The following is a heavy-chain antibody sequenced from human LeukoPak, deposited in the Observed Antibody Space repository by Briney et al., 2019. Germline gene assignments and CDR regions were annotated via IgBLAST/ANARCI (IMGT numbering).Heavy chain of an antibody. CDR3: ARDFRAAMVSDWFDP. Sequence: GASVKVSCKASGYTFTGYYMHWVRQAPGQRLEWMGWINPNSGGTNYAQKFQGRVTMTRDTSISTAYMELSRLRSDDTAVYYCARDFRAAMVSDWFDPWGQGTLVTVSS. D-gene: IGHD5-18*01. CDR2: INPNSGGT. CDR1: GYTFTGYY. J-gene: IGHJ5*02. V-gene: IGHV1-2*02.